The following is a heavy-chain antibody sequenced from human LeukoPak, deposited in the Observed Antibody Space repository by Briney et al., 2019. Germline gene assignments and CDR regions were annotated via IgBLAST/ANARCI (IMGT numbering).Heavy chain of an antibody. V-gene: IGHV4-34*01. J-gene: IGHJ4*02. CDR3: APRGADSSGYEDY. CDR1: GGSFSGYY. D-gene: IGHD3-22*01. CDR2: INHSGST. Sequence: SETLSLTCAVYGGSFSGYYWSWIRQPPGKGLEWIGEINHSGSTNYNPSLKSRVTISVDTSKNQFSLKLSSVTAADTAVYYCAPRGADSSGYEDYWGQGTLVTVSS.